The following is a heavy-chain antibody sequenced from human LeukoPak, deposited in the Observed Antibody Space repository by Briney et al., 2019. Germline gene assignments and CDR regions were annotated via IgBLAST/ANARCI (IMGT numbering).Heavy chain of an antibody. D-gene: IGHD2-2*01. CDR1: GLTFGDYA. CDR3: TRVGVPAAMPFDY. V-gene: IGHV3-49*04. J-gene: IGHJ4*02. CDR2: IRSKAYGGTT. Sequence: GGSLRLSCTASGLTFGDYAMNWVRQAPGKGLEWVGFIRSKAYGGTTEYAASVRGRFTISRDDSKSIAYLQMNSLKTEDTAVYYCTRVGVPAAMPFDYWGQGTLVTVSS.